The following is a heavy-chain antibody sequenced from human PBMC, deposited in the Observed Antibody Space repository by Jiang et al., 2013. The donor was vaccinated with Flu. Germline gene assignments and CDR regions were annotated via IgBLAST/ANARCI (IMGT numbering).Heavy chain of an antibody. CDR2: INPNSGGT. CDR3: ARDDDYGGNGWFDP. V-gene: IGHV1-2*02. Sequence: SCKASGYTFTGYYMHWVRQAPGQGPEWMGWINPNSGGTNYAQKFQGRVTMTRDTSISTAYMELSRLRSDDTAVYYCARDDDYGGNGWFDPWGQGTLVTVSS. J-gene: IGHJ5*02. D-gene: IGHD4-23*01. CDR1: GYTFTGYY.